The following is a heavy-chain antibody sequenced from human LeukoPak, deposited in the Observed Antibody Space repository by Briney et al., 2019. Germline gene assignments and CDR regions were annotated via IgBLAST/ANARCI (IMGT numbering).Heavy chain of an antibody. V-gene: IGHV3-9*01. D-gene: IGHD4-17*01. CDR3: AKAIGSTVTTRMYFDY. CDR1: GFTFHVYA. CDR2: LSWNAANT. Sequence: GRSLRLSCAAAGFTFHVYAMRWVRQAPGKGLEWVSGLSWNAANTGYAESVRGRFTIARDNARNSLYLQMNSLRTEDTALYYCAKAIGSTVTTRMYFDYWGQGTLVTVSS. J-gene: IGHJ4*02.